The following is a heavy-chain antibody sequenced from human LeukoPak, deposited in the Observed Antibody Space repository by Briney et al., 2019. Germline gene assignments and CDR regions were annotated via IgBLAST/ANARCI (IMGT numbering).Heavy chain of an antibody. CDR2: IKSKTDGGTP. J-gene: IGHJ4*02. V-gene: IGHV3-15*01. CDR3: TGVSRSSWYDY. CDR1: GFTFSNAW. D-gene: IGHD6-13*01. Sequence: GGSLRLSCAASGFTFSNAWMSWVRHAPGKGLEWVGRIKSKTDGGTPDYAAPVNGRFTISRDDSKNTLYLQMNSLKTEDTAVYYCTGVSRSSWYDYWGQGTLVTVSS.